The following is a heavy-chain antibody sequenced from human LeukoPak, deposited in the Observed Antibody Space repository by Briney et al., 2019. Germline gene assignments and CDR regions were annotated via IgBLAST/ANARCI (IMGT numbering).Heavy chain of an antibody. Sequence: PSETLSLTCSVSGGSISSDYWSWIRQPPGKGLEWIGEINHSGSTNYNPSLKSRVTISVDTSKNQFSLKLSSVTAADTAMYYCARGVSDWYTPQYYFDYWGQGTLVTVSS. D-gene: IGHD2-21*02. CDR2: INHSGST. CDR3: ARGVSDWYTPQYYFDY. J-gene: IGHJ4*02. CDR1: GGSISSDY. V-gene: IGHV4-34*01.